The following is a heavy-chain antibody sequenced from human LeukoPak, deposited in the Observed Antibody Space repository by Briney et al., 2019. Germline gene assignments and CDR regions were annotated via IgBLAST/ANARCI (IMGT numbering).Heavy chain of an antibody. D-gene: IGHD3-3*01. CDR2: NGTTT. Sequence: QPGGSLRLSCAASGFTFSSYWMHWVRQAPGKGLVWVSRNGTTTNYADSVKGRFTISRDNAKNTLYLQMNSLRAEDTAVYYCGRDLMSGYWVQGTLVTVSS. CDR3: GRDLMSGY. J-gene: IGHJ4*02. V-gene: IGHV3-74*01. CDR1: GFTFSSYW.